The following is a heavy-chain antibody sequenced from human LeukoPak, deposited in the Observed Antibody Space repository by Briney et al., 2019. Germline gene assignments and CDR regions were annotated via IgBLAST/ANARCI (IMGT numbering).Heavy chain of an antibody. V-gene: IGHV1-18*01. Sequence: ASVKVSCKASGYTFTSYGISWVRQAPGQGLEWMGWISAYSGNTNYAQKLQGRVTMTTDTSTSTAYMELRSLRSDDTAVYYCGRRADYYDSSGYYYYFDYWGQGTLVTVSS. J-gene: IGHJ4*02. CDR3: GRRADYYDSSGYYYYFDY. CDR2: ISAYSGNT. D-gene: IGHD3-22*01. CDR1: GYTFTSYG.